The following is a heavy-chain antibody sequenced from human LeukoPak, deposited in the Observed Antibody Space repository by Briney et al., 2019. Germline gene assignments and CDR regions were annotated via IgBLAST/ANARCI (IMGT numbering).Heavy chain of an antibody. CDR1: GVSISSSSYR. CDR3: ALWGGGAFDI. J-gene: IGHJ3*02. D-gene: IGHD3-16*01. CDR2: INYRGNT. Sequence: SETLSLTCTVSGVSISSSSYRWGWIRQPPGKGLEWIGTINYRGNTDYNPSLRSRVTISLDKSKNQFSLKLTSVTAADTAHYYCALWGGGAFDIWGQGPMVTVSS. V-gene: IGHV4-39*01.